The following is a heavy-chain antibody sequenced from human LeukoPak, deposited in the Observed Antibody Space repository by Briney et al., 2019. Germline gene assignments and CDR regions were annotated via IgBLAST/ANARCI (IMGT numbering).Heavy chain of an antibody. J-gene: IGHJ4*02. D-gene: IGHD6-13*01. CDR1: GDSISSETSS. V-gene: IGHV4-61*01. CDR2: IYYSGST. Sequence: PSETLSLTCTISGDSISSETSSWSWIRQPPGKGLEWIGYIYYSGSTNYNPSLKSRVTISVDTSKNQFSLKLSSVTAADTAVYYCARVIAAAGFFDYWGQGTLVTVSS. CDR3: ARVIAAAGFFDY.